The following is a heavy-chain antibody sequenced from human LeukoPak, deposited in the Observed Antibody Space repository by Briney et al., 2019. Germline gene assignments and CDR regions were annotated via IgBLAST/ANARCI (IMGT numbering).Heavy chain of an antibody. Sequence: SETLSLTCTVPGGSISSSSYYWGWIRQPPGKGLEWIGSIYYSGSTYYNPSLKSRVTISVDTSKNQFSLKLSSVTAADTAVYYCARRPREVGSGYYYDDYYYMDVWGKGTTVTISS. V-gene: IGHV4-39*07. CDR1: GGSISSSSYY. CDR3: ARRPREVGSGYYYDDYYYMDV. CDR2: IYYSGST. J-gene: IGHJ6*03. D-gene: IGHD3-22*01.